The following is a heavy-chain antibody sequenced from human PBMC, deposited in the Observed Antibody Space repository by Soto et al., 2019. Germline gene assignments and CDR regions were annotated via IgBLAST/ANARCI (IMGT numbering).Heavy chain of an antibody. CDR1: GFTFSSYG. CDR3: ASLWGINYRYFDWKPLDY. V-gene: IGHV3-30*19. CDR2: ISYDGSNK. Sequence: PGGSLRLSCAASGFTFSSYGMHWVRQAPGKGLEWVAVISYDGSNKYYADSVKGRFTISRDNSKNTLYLQMNSLRAEDTAVYYCASLWGINYRYFDWKPLDYWGQGTLVTVSS. J-gene: IGHJ4*02. D-gene: IGHD3-9*01.